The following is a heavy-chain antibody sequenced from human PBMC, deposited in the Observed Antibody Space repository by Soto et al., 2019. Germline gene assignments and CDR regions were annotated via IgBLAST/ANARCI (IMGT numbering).Heavy chain of an antibody. V-gene: IGHV4-31*03. CDR2: IYYSGST. Sequence: ASETLSLTCTVSGGSISSGGYYWSWIRQHPGKGLEWIGYIYYSGSTYYNPSLKSRVTISVDTSKNQFSLKLSSVTAADTAVYYCARDTGTMALDYWGQGTLVTVSS. CDR3: ARDTGTMALDY. D-gene: IGHD3-10*01. CDR1: GGSISSGGYY. J-gene: IGHJ4*02.